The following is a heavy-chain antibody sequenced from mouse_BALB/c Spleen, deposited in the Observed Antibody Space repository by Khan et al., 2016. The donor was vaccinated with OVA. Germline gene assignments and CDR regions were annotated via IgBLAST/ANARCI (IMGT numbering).Heavy chain of an antibody. CDR3: ARGGYSVFAY. J-gene: IGHJ3*01. CDR2: IFPGSGTT. V-gene: IGHV1-77*01. Sequence: QVRLQQSVPELVNPGASLKVSCKASGYTFTDYIIGWVKQSTRQGLEWIGDIFPGSGTTYYHETFKDKATLTADTSSNTAYMHLNSLTSEDSAVYVCARGGYSVFAYWGQGTLVTVSA. CDR1: GYTFTDYI. D-gene: IGHD1-1*01.